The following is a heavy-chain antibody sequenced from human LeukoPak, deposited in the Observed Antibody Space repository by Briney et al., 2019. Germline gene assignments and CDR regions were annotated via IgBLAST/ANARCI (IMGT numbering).Heavy chain of an antibody. CDR2: IYTSGST. CDR1: GGSISSGSYY. CDR3: AREAAGMTK. J-gene: IGHJ4*02. D-gene: IGHD6-13*01. V-gene: IGHV4-61*02. Sequence: SETLSLTCTVSGGSISSGSYYWSRIRQPAGKGLEWIGRIYTSGSTNYNPSLKSRVTISVDTSKNQFSLKLSSVTPEDTAVYYCAREAAGMTKWGQGTLVTVSS.